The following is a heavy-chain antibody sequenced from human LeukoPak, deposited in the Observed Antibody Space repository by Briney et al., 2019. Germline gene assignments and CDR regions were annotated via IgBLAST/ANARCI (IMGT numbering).Heavy chain of an antibody. V-gene: IGHV3-30*04. CDR2: ISYDGSDK. J-gene: IGHJ6*04. CDR3: AELGITMIGGV. D-gene: IGHD3-10*02. CDR1: GFTFSSYA. Sequence: GGSLRLSCAASGFTFSSYAMHWVRQAPGKGLEWVAVISYDGSDKYYADSVKGRFTISRDNAKNSLYLQMNSLRAEDTAVYYCAELGITMIGGVWGKGTTVTISS.